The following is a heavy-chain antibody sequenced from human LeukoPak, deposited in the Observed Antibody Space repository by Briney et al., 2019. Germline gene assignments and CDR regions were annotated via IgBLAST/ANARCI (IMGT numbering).Heavy chain of an antibody. CDR3: ARSFTSSGVLPAAMEY. CDR2: ISGSGGST. D-gene: IGHD2-2*01. Sequence: PGGSLRLSCAASGFTFSSYAMSWVRQAPGKGLEWVSPISGSGGSTYYADSVKGRFTISRDNSKNTLYLQMNSLRAEDTAVYYCARSFTSSGVLPAAMEYWGQGTLVTVSS. CDR1: GFTFSSYA. V-gene: IGHV3-23*01. J-gene: IGHJ4*02.